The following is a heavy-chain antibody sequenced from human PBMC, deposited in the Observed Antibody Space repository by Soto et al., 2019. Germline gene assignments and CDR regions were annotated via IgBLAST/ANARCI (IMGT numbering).Heavy chain of an antibody. V-gene: IGHV4-30-2*06. Sequence: KTSETLSLTCTVSGGAMGYGGFSFIWIRQSPGKGLEWIGYISRLDNPYFHPSFKSRVTMSIDRSRNQFYLNLSSMTAADRAVYYCARGAGYDPFDYWGQGVLVTVSS. J-gene: IGHJ4*02. CDR2: ISRLDNP. CDR3: ARGAGYDPFDY. D-gene: IGHD5-12*01. CDR1: GGAMGYGGFS.